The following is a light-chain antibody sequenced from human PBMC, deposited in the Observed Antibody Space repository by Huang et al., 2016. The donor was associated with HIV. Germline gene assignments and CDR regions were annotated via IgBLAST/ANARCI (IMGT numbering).Light chain of an antibody. CDR2: DAS. CDR3: QQRRNWPLT. V-gene: IGKV3-11*01. CDR1: QRVSSS. Sequence: EIVLTQSPATLSLSPGERATLSCRASQRVSSSLAWYQQKPGQAPRLRIFDASNRATGIPARFSGSGSGTDFTLTISSLEPADFAVYYCQQRRNWPLTFGGGTKVEIK. J-gene: IGKJ4*01.